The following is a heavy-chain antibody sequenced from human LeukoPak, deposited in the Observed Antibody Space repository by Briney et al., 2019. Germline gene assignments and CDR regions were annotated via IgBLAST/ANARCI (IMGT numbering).Heavy chain of an antibody. D-gene: IGHD3-22*01. CDR1: GFTFSSYG. V-gene: IGHV3-23*01. Sequence: GGSLRLSCAASGFTFSSYGMSWVRQAPGKGLEWVSAISGSGGSTYYADSVKGRFTISRDNSKNTLYLQMNSLRAEDTAVYYCAKELPNYYDSSGLFDYWGQGTLVTVSS. CDR2: ISGSGGST. CDR3: AKELPNYYDSSGLFDY. J-gene: IGHJ4*02.